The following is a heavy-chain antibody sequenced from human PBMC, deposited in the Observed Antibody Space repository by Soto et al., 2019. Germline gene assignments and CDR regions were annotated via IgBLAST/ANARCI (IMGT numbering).Heavy chain of an antibody. Sequence: PGESLRLSCAASGFTFSDYYMSWIRQAPGKGLEWVSYISSSGSTIYYADSVKGRFTISRDNAKNSLYLQMNSLRAEDTAVYYCARDPNTPAAGIDPWGQGTLVTVSS. CDR3: ARDPNTPAAGIDP. CDR1: GFTFSDYY. J-gene: IGHJ5*02. V-gene: IGHV3-11*01. D-gene: IGHD3-10*01. CDR2: ISSSGSTI.